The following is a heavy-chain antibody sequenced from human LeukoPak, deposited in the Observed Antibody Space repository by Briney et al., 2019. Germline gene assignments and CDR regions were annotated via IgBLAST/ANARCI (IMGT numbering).Heavy chain of an antibody. V-gene: IGHV1-69*06. J-gene: IGHJ3*02. CDR3: AREKRKRWLQFGRGAFDI. CDR1: GGTFSSYA. D-gene: IGHD5-24*01. CDR2: IIPIFGTA. Sequence: GASVKVSCKASGGTFSSYAISWVRQAPGQGLEWMGGIIPIFGTANYAQKFQGRVTITADKSTSTAYMELSSLRSEDTAVYYCAREKRKRWLQFGRGAFDIWGQGTMVTVSS.